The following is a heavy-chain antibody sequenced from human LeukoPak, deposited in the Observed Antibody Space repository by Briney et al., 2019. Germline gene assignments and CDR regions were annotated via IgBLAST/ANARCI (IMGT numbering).Heavy chain of an antibody. CDR2: ISSSSSYI. Sequence: PGGSLRLCCAASGFTFSSYSMNWVRQAPGNGLEWGSSISSSSSYIYYADSVKGRFTISRDNAKNSLYLQMNSLRAEDTAVYYCARDIYGSGSYYAYWGQGTLVTVSS. J-gene: IGHJ4*02. D-gene: IGHD3-10*01. CDR3: ARDIYGSGSYYAY. CDR1: GFTFSSYS. V-gene: IGHV3-21*01.